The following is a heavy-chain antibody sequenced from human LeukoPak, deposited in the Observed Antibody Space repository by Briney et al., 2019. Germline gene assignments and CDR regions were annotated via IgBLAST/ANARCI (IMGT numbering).Heavy chain of an antibody. J-gene: IGHJ4*02. V-gene: IGHV3-15*07. CDR2: IKIKTDGGTT. CDR1: GFTFNNAW. CDR3: TTEHHPYCGGDCYGKFDY. Sequence: PGGSLRLSCAASGFTFNNAWMNWVRQAPGKGLERVARIKIKTDGGTTDYAAPVKGRFTISRDDSKNTLYLQMNSLKTEDTAVYYCTTEHHPYCGGDCYGKFDYWGQGTLVTVSS. D-gene: IGHD2-21*02.